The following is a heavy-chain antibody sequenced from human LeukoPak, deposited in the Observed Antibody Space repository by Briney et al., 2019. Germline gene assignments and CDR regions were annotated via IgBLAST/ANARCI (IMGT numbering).Heavy chain of an antibody. V-gene: IGHV1-46*01. CDR2: INTSSGRT. Sequence: GASVKVSCKASGYTFIRYYMHWVRQAPGQGLEWMGLINTSSGRTTYAQKFQGRVTMTRDTSTSTVYMEVRSLRSDDTAVYYCARDESIIVVSGGYWGQGTLVTVSS. J-gene: IGHJ4*02. D-gene: IGHD2-2*01. CDR1: GYTFIRYY. CDR3: ARDESIIVVSGGY.